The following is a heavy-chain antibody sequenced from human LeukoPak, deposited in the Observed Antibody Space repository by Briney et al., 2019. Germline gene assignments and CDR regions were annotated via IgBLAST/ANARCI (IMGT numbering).Heavy chain of an antibody. CDR1: GFTFSSYG. Sequence: PGGSLRLSCAASGFTFSSYGMHWVRQAPGKGLEWVAVIWYDGSNKYYADSVKGRFTISRDNSKNTLYLQMNSPRAEDTAVYYCARDRGGRAFDIWGQGTIVTVSS. CDR3: ARDRGGRAFDI. V-gene: IGHV3-33*01. J-gene: IGHJ3*02. D-gene: IGHD3-10*01. CDR2: IWYDGSNK.